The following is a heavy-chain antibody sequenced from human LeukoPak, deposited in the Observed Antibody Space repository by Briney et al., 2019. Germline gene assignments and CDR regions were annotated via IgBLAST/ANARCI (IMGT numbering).Heavy chain of an antibody. CDR3: PSASYPPDY. Sequence: SETLSLTCTVSGVSISGYYWSWIRQPPGKGLEWIGYIYYSGSTNYNPSLKSRVTISVDRSKNQFSLKLSSVTPAHTSVCFCPSASYPPDYWGQRTLVTVSS. V-gene: IGHV4-59*01. D-gene: IGHD1-26*01. CDR2: IYYSGST. CDR1: GVSISGYY. J-gene: IGHJ4*02.